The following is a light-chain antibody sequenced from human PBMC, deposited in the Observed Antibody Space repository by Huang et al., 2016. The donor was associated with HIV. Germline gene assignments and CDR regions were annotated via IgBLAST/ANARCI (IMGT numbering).Light chain of an antibody. J-gene: IGKJ4*01. CDR1: QSLSANS. CDR3: QQYAGSPQT. V-gene: IGKV3-20*01. Sequence: EIVLTQFPGTLSLSPGGRATLSCRASQSLSANSLSWYQQRPGQAPRLVIYGAFNRATSIPDRFCGVRSRTDFTLTISRLEPEDFAVYYCQQYAGSPQTFGGGTKVEIK. CDR2: GAF.